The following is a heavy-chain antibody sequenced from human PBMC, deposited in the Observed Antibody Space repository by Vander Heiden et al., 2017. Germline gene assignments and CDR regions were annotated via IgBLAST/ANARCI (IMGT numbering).Heavy chain of an antibody. CDR3: ARELPSSSWYEVFDY. D-gene: IGHD6-13*01. Sequence: EVQLVESGGGLVQPGGSLRLSCAASGFTFSSYWMSWVRQGPGKGLEWVANIKQDGSEKYYVDSVKGRFTISRDNAKNSLYLQMNSLRAEDTAVYYCARELPSSSWYEVFDYWGQGTLVTVSS. J-gene: IGHJ4*02. CDR2: IKQDGSEK. V-gene: IGHV3-7*01. CDR1: GFTFSSYW.